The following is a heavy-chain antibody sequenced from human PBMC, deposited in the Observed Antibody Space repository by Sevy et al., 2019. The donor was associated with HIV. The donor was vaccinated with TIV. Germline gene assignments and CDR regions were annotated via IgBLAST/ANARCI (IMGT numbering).Heavy chain of an antibody. CDR2: FDPEDGET. V-gene: IGHV1-24*01. D-gene: IGHD3-22*01. J-gene: IGHJ4*02. Sequence: ASVKVSCKVSGYTLTQLSMNWVRQAPGKGLEWMGSFDPEDGETIYAQKFHGRVTMTEDRSTDTAYMDLSSLRSEDTAVYYCATTKDYYESSGYPFDYWGQGTLVTVSS. CDR3: ATTKDYYESSGYPFDY. CDR1: GYTLTQLS.